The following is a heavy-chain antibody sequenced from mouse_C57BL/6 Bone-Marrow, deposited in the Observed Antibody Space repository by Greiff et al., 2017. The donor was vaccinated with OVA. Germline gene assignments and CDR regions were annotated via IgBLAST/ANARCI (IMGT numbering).Heavy chain of an antibody. J-gene: IGHJ1*03. V-gene: IGHV1-26*01. CDR3: ARYCRTVVVTRYFDV. D-gene: IGHD1-1*01. CDR1: GYTFTDYY. CDR2: INPNNGGT. Sequence: VQLQQSGPELVKPGASVKISCKASGYTFTDYYMNWVKQSHGKSLEWIGDINPNNGGTSYNQKFKGKATLTVDKSSSTAYMELRSLTSEDSAVYYCARYCRTVVVTRYFDVWGTGTTVTVSS.